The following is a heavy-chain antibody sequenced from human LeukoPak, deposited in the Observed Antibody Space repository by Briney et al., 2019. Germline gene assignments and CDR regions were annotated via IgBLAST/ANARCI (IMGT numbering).Heavy chain of an antibody. J-gene: IGHJ4*02. CDR1: GGTFSSYA. CDR3: AREGDTAMADDY. V-gene: IGHV1-69*05. D-gene: IGHD5-18*01. CDR2: IIPIFGTA. Sequence: ASVKVSCKASGGTFSSYAISWVRQAPGQGLEWMGGIIPIFGTANYAQKFQGRVTITTDESTSTAYMELSSLRSEDTAVYYCAREGDTAMADDYWGQGTQVTVSS.